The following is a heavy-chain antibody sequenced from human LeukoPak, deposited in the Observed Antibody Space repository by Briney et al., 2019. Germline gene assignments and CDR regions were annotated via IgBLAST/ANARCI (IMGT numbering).Heavy chain of an antibody. CDR1: GYTFTDPY. CDR2: INPNSGGT. J-gene: IGHJ4*02. Sequence: ASVKVSCKTSGYTFTDPYMHWVRQAPGEGLEWMGWINPNSGGTNYAQKFQGRVTMTRDTSISTAYMELSSLTSDDTAVYYCANNMGDLDYWGQGPLVTVSS. D-gene: IGHD1-1*01. V-gene: IGHV1-2*02. CDR3: ANNMGDLDY.